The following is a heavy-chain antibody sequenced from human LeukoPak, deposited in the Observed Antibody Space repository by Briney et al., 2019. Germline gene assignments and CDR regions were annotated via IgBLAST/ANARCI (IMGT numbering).Heavy chain of an antibody. CDR1: GFSFSNSY. D-gene: IGHD6-13*01. CDR3: AREGYSPY. J-gene: IGHJ4*02. V-gene: IGHV3-11*04. Sequence: PGESLRLSCVVSGFSFSNSYMTWIRQTPGKGLESLAYISGSGSDIYYADSVKGRFTISRDNAKNSLFLQMNSLRAEDTAVYYCAREGYSPYWGQGTLVTVSS. CDR2: ISGSGSDI.